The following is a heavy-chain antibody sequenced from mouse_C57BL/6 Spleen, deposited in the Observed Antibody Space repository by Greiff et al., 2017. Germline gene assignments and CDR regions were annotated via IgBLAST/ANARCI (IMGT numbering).Heavy chain of an antibody. V-gene: IGHV1-26*01. D-gene: IGHD2-3*01. Sequence: VQLQQSGPELVKPGASVKISCKASGYTFTDYYMNWVKQSHGKSLEWIGDINPNNGGTSYNQKFKGKATLTVDKSSSTAYMELRSLTSEDSAVYYCARTDDGYYPWYFDVWGTGTTVTVSS. CDR2: INPNNGGT. CDR3: ARTDDGYYPWYFDV. J-gene: IGHJ1*03. CDR1: GYTFTDYY.